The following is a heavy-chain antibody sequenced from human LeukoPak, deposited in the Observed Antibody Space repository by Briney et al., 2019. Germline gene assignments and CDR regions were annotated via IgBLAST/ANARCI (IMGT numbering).Heavy chain of an antibody. D-gene: IGHD3-16*01. Sequence: KPSETLSLTCTVSGYSISSGYYWGWIRQPPGKGLEWIGSIYQSGSTYYNPSLKSRVTISVDTSKNQFSLKLSSVTAADTAVYYCARGGYYYYYMDVWGKGTTVTVSS. CDR1: GYSISSGYY. CDR3: ARGGYYYYYMDV. CDR2: IYQSGST. V-gene: IGHV4-38-2*02. J-gene: IGHJ6*03.